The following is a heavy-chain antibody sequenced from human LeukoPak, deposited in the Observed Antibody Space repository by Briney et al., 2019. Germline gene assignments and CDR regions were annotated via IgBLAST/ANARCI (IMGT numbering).Heavy chain of an antibody. V-gene: IGHV3-64*01. D-gene: IGHD1-1*01. CDR2: ISSNGGST. J-gene: IGHJ4*02. CDR1: GFTFSSYA. Sequence: GGSLRLSCAASGFTFSSYAMHWVRQAPGKGLEYVSAISSNGGSTYYANSVKGRLTISRDNSKNTLYLQMGSLRAEDMAVYYCARMDWNDGSDYWGQGTLVTVSS. CDR3: ARMDWNDGSDY.